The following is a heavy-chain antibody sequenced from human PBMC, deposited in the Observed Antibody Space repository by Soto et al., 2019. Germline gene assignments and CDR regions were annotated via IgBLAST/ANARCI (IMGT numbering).Heavy chain of an antibody. CDR3: ARQPIVVVITHYFDY. D-gene: IGHD3-22*01. J-gene: IGHJ4*02. CDR1: GGSISSSSYY. V-gene: IGHV4-39*01. CDR2: IYYSAST. Sequence: QLQLQESGPGLVKPSETLSLTCTVSGGSISSSSYYWGWIRQPPGKGLEWIGSIYYSASTYYNPSLKSRVTISVDTSKNQFSLKLSSVTAADTAVYYCARQPIVVVITHYFDYWGQGTLVTVSS.